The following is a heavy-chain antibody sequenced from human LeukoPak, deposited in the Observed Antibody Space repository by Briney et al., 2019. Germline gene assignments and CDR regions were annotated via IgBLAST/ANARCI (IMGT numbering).Heavy chain of an antibody. V-gene: IGHV3-30*02. D-gene: IGHD3-22*01. J-gene: IGHJ4*02. Sequence: GGSLRLSCAASGFTFSSYGMHWVRQAPGKGLEWVAFIRYDGSNKYYADSVKGRFTISRDNSKNTLYLQMNSLRAEDTAVYYCAKDLSTFQLYHYDSSGHDYWGQGTLVTVSS. CDR2: IRYDGSNK. CDR3: AKDLSTFQLYHYDSSGHDY. CDR1: GFTFSSYG.